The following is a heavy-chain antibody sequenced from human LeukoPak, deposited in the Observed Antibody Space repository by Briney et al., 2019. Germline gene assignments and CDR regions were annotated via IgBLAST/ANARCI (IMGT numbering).Heavy chain of an antibody. CDR2: FDPEDGET. D-gene: IGHD3-16*01. CDR1: GYTLTELS. CDR3: ARERGYYFDY. Sequence: ASVKVSCKVSGYTLTELSMHWVRQAPGKGLEWMGGFDPEDGETNYAQKFQGRVTITTDESTSTAYMELSSLRSEDTAVYYCARERGYYFDYWGQGTLVTVSS. V-gene: IGHV1-24*01. J-gene: IGHJ4*02.